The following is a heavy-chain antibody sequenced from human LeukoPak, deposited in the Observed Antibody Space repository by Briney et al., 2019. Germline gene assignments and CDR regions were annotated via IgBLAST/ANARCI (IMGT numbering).Heavy chain of an antibody. V-gene: IGHV3-7*01. CDR1: GFTFSSYW. J-gene: IGHJ4*02. Sequence: GGSLRLSCAASGFTFSSYWMSWVRQAPGKGLEWVANIKQDGSDKYYVDSVKGRFSISKDNAKNLLFLETSSLRAEDTAVYYCAREYDFWRYLDYWGQGILVTVSS. CDR2: IKQDGSDK. D-gene: IGHD3-3*01. CDR3: AREYDFWRYLDY.